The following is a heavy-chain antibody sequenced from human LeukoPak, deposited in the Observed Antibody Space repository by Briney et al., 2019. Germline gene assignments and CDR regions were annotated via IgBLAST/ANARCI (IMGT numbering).Heavy chain of an antibody. V-gene: IGHV3-23*01. J-gene: IGHJ5*02. CDR2: ISGSGGST. D-gene: IGHD1-26*01. CDR3: ANGRSTSPGVANWFDP. Sequence: ETGGSLRLSCAASGFTFSSYAMSWVRQAPGKGLEWVSAISGSGGSTYYADSVKGRFTISRDNSKNTLYLQMNSLRAEDTAVYYCANGRSTSPGVANWFDPWGQGTLVTVSS. CDR1: GFTFSSYA.